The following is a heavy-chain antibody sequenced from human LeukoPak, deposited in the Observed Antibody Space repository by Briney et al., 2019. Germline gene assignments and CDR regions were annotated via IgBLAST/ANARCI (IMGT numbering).Heavy chain of an antibody. CDR3: ARDRIEADRYFDY. J-gene: IGHJ4*02. Sequence: SVKVSCKASGGTFSSYAISWVRQAPGQGLEWMGGIIPIFGTANYAQKFQGRVTITTDKSTSTAYMELSSLRSEDTAVYYCARDRIEADRYFDYWGQGTLVTVSS. CDR2: IIPIFGTA. D-gene: IGHD6-13*01. CDR1: GGTFSSYA. V-gene: IGHV1-69*05.